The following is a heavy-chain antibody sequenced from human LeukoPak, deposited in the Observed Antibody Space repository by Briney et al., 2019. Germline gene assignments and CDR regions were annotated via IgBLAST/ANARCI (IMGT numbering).Heavy chain of an antibody. CDR2: INTITGNP. J-gene: IGHJ6*02. Sequence: ASVKVSCKASGYTFTSYAMNWVQQAPGQGLEWMGWINTITGNPTYAQGFTGRFVFSLDTSVSTAYLQISSLKAEDTAVYYCARVVRGSGYYYGMDVWGQGTTVTVSS. D-gene: IGHD3-10*01. CDR1: GYTFTSYA. CDR3: ARVVRGSGYYYGMDV. V-gene: IGHV7-4-1*02.